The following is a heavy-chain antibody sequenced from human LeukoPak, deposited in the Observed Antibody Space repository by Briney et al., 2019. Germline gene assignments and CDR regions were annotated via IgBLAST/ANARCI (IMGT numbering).Heavy chain of an antibody. CDR3: ARTQGRFYGSGSYEGFDY. Sequence: SVKVSCKASGGTFSSYAISWVRQAPGQGLEWMGGIIPIFGTANYAQKFQGRVTITTDESTSTAYMELSSLRAEDTAVYYCARTQGRFYGSGSYEGFDYWGQGTLVTVSS. CDR1: GGTFSSYA. D-gene: IGHD3-10*01. V-gene: IGHV1-69*05. CDR2: IIPIFGTA. J-gene: IGHJ4*02.